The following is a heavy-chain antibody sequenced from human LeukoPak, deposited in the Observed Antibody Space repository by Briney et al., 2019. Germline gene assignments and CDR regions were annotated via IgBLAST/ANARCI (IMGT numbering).Heavy chain of an antibody. CDR3: ARLRAPASFAFDL. CDR2: IYSGGST. D-gene: IGHD2-2*01. CDR1: GFTVSRNY. J-gene: IGHJ3*01. Sequence: GGSLRLSCAASGFTVSRNYMSWDRQAPGKGLEWVSVIYSGGSTYYADSVKGRFTISRHNSKNTVFLQMNSLRPEDTAVYYCARLRAPASFAFDLWGQGTMVTVSS. V-gene: IGHV3-53*04.